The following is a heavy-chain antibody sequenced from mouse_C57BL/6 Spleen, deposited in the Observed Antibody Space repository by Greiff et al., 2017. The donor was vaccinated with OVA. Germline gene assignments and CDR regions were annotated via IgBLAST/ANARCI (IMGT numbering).Heavy chain of an antibody. CDR3: ARGGIYYDSAWFAY. D-gene: IGHD2-4*01. Sequence: DVKLQESGPGLVKPSQSLSLTCSVTGYSITSGYYWNWIRQFPGNKLEWMGYISYDGSNNYNPSLKNRISITRDTSKNQFFLKLNSVTTEDTATYYCARGGIYYDSAWFAYWGQGTLVTVSA. J-gene: IGHJ3*01. CDR2: ISYDGSN. V-gene: IGHV3-6*01. CDR1: GYSITSGYY.